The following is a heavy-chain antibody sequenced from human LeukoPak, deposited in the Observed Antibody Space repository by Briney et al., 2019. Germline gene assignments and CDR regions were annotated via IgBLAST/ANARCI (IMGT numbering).Heavy chain of an antibody. CDR3: VKEGDLWVWESFFDY. Sequence: GGSLRLSCAASGFTFSNYAMGWVRQAPGKGLEWVSGISGSGRSTHYADSVKGRFPISRDNSKNTLYLQMSSLRAEDTAVYFCVKEGDLWVWESFFDYWGQGTLVTVSS. CDR1: GFTFSNYA. V-gene: IGHV3-23*01. CDR2: ISGSGRST. D-gene: IGHD3-16*01. J-gene: IGHJ4*02.